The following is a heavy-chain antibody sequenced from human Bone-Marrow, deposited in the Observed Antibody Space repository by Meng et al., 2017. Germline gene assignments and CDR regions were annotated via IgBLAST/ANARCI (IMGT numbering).Heavy chain of an antibody. CDR3: ARYGSGSYLD. J-gene: IGHJ4*02. V-gene: IGHV1-3*01. Sequence: QVQLVQSGAEVKKPEAAVKVSCKASGYTFATYPIHWVRQAPGQGLEWMGWINPDNDNTRYSQRFQGRLTISRDTSASTAYMELNTLTSEDTAVYYCARYGSGSYLDWGQGALVTVSS. CDR1: GYTFATYP. D-gene: IGHD3-10*01. CDR2: INPDNDNT.